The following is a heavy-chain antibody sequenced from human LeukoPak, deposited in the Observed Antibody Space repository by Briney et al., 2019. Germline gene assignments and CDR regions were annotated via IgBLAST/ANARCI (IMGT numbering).Heavy chain of an antibody. J-gene: IGHJ4*02. CDR2: INHSGST. CDR1: GGSFSGYY. D-gene: IGHD3-10*01. Sequence: SETLSLTCAVYGGSFSGYYWSWIRQPPGRGLEWIGEINHSGSTNYNPSLKSRVTISVDTSKNQFSLKLSSVTAADTAVYYCARGGEYGSGSYYKYWGQGTLVTVSS. CDR3: ARGGEYGSGSYYKY. V-gene: IGHV4-34*01.